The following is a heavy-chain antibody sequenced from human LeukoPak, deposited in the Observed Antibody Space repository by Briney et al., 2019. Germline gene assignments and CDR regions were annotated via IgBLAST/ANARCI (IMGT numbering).Heavy chain of an antibody. CDR1: GGTFSSYA. CDR3: ARALRTLDIVVVPAAIPRYYYYMDV. V-gene: IGHV1-69*01. D-gene: IGHD2-2*01. Sequence: ASVKVSCKASGGTFSSYAISWVRQAPGQGLEWMGGIIPIFGTANYAQKFQGRVTITADEFTSTAYMELSSLRSEDTAVYYCARALRTLDIVVVPAAIPRYYYYMDVWGKGTTVTVSS. CDR2: IIPIFGTA. J-gene: IGHJ6*03.